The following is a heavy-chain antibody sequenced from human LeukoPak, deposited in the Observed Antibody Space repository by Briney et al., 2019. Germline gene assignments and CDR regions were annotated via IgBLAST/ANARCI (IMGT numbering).Heavy chain of an antibody. CDR2: IKQDGSEK. J-gene: IGHJ4*02. D-gene: IGHD3-9*01. CDR1: GFTFSSYW. Sequence: GGSLRLSCAASGFTFSSYWMSWVRQAPGKGLEWVANIKQDGSEKYYVDSVKGRFTISRDNAKNSLYLQMNSLRAEDTAVYYCAKLGGGILTGYLRHTDYWGQGTLVTVSS. V-gene: IGHV3-7*03. CDR3: AKLGGGILTGYLRHTDY.